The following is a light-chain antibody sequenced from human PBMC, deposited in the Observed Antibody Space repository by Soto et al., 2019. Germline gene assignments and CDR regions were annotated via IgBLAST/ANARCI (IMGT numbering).Light chain of an antibody. CDR3: QKYDTAPQT. CDR2: AAS. J-gene: IGKJ1*01. CDR1: QGIIDY. V-gene: IGKV1-27*01. Sequence: DIQMTQSPSSLSASVGDTVTITCRASQGIIDYLAWFQQRPGKVPKLLIYAASTLHTGVPSRFSGSGAGTDFTLTINSLQPEDVGTYYCQKYDTAPQTFGPGTRVPIK.